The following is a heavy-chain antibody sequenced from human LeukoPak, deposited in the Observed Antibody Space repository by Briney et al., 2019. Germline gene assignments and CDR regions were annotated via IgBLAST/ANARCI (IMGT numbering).Heavy chain of an antibody. J-gene: IGHJ4*02. CDR3: AKFIWRGSSTSCYDY. V-gene: IGHV3-23*01. CDR2: ISGSDGST. Sequence: GGSLRLSCAASGFTFSSYAMSWVRQAPGKGLEWASAISGSDGSTYYADSVKGRFTISRDNSKNTLYLQMNSLRPEDTAVYYCAKFIWRGSSTSCYDYWGQGTLVTVSS. D-gene: IGHD2-2*01. CDR1: GFTFSSYA.